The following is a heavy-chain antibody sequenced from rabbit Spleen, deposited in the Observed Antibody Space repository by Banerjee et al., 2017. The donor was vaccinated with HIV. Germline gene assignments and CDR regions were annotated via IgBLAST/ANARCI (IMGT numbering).Heavy chain of an antibody. D-gene: IGHD4-1*01. CDR1: GFSFSSNW. Sequence: LEESGGGLVKPGGTLTLTCTVSGFSFSSNWICWVRQAPGKGLEWIACIDTNDGDTDYANWPKGRVTISKTSSTTVTLQMASLAAADTAIYFCARDESGWSLSNFDLWGPGTLVTVS. CDR2: IDTNDGDT. V-gene: IGHV1S45*01. CDR3: ARDESGWSLSNFDL. J-gene: IGHJ4*01.